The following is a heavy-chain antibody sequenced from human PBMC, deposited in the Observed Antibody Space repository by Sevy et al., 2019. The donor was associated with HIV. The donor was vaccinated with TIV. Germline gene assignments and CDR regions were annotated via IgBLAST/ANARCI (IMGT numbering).Heavy chain of an antibody. Sequence: ASVKVSCKASGFTFSKSAVQWVRQARGQRLEWIGWTVVGSGIADYAQEFRERVIVSRDMSTSTAYMELSSLRFEDTAVYYCAAEDVTRFGGPLRLFDIWGQGTMVTVSS. D-gene: IGHD3-16*01. CDR1: GFTFSKSA. CDR2: TVVGSGIA. V-gene: IGHV1-58*01. J-gene: IGHJ3*02. CDR3: AAEDVTRFGGPLRLFDI.